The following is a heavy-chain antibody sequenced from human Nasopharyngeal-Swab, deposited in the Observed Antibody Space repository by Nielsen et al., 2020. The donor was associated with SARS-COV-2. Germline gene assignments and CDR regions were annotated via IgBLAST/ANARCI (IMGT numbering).Heavy chain of an antibody. CDR2: ISAYNGNT. Sequence: ASVKVSCKASGYTFTSYGISWVRQAPGQGLEWMGWISAYNGNTNYAQKLQGRVTMTTDTSTSTAYMELRSLRSDDTAVYYCASNPLYCSSTSCYHDAFDIWGQGTMVNVSS. V-gene: IGHV1-18*01. J-gene: IGHJ3*02. CDR3: ASNPLYCSSTSCYHDAFDI. D-gene: IGHD2-2*01. CDR1: GYTFTSYG.